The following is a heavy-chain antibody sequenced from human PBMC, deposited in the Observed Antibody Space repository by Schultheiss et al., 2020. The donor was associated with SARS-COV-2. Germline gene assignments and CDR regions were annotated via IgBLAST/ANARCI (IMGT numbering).Heavy chain of an antibody. Sequence: SETLSLTCSVSGSSITGFFWTWIRQPPRKRLEWIGSFYSSGSTNCNPSLKSRVAISADTSNNQFSLKLRSVTAADTAVYYCARWPWIQLWRYNYGLDVWGQGTTVTVSS. V-gene: IGHV4-59*08. CDR2: FYSSGST. D-gene: IGHD5-18*01. CDR3: ARWPWIQLWRYNYGLDV. CDR1: GSSITGFF. J-gene: IGHJ6*02.